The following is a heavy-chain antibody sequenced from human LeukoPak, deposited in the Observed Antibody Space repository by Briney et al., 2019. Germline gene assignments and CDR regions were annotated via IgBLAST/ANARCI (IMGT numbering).Heavy chain of an antibody. D-gene: IGHD1-26*01. Sequence: GGSLRLSCAASAFTFSSYSMNWVRQAPGKGLEWVSSITSSSTYIYYADSVKGRFTISRDNAKNSLYLQMNSLRAEDTAVYYCARDPYSGGYGDYYYCYMDLWGQGTTVTISS. CDR1: AFTFSSYS. CDR3: ARDPYSGGYGDYYYCYMDL. CDR2: ITSSSTYI. V-gene: IGHV3-21*01. J-gene: IGHJ6*03.